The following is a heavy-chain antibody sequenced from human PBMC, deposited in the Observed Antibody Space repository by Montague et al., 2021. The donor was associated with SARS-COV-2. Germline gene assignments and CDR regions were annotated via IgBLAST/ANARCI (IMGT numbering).Heavy chain of an antibody. CDR3: ARAATINMRVVVIDAFDI. J-gene: IGHJ3*02. V-gene: IGHV4-31*03. Sequence: TLSLTCTVSGGSISSGGYYWSWIRQPPGKGLEWIGYIYYSGSTYYSPSLKSRVTISVDTSKNQFSLKLSSVTAADTAVYYCARAATINMRVVVIDAFDIWGQGTMVTVSS. CDR1: GGSISSGGYY. CDR2: IYYSGST. D-gene: IGHD3-22*01.